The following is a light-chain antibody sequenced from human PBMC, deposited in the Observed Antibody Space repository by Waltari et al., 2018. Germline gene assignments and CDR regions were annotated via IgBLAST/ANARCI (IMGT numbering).Light chain of an antibody. J-gene: IGKJ2*02. Sequence: DIVMPQSPLSLPVTPGEPASISCRSSQSLLHNDGYSSLNWYLQKPGQSPLLLIYLDSHRASGVPDRFSGSGSGTDFTLKISRVEAEDVGVYYCMQTLQTPCTFGQGTKLEI. CDR3: MQTLQTPCT. CDR2: LDS. CDR1: QSLLHNDGYSS. V-gene: IGKV2-28*01.